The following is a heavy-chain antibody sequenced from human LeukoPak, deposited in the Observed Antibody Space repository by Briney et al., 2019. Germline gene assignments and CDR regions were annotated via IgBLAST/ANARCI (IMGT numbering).Heavy chain of an antibody. CDR1: GFTFSSYA. D-gene: IGHD6-13*01. Sequence: AGSLRLSCAASGFTFSSYAMSWVRQAPGKGLEWISAISRSGGSTYYADPMKGRFTISRDNSKNTLYLQMNSLRAEDTAVYYCANLPGYSSSWYPFDYWGQGTLVTVSS. CDR3: ANLPGYSSSWYPFDY. J-gene: IGHJ4*02. CDR2: ISRSGGST. V-gene: IGHV3-23*01.